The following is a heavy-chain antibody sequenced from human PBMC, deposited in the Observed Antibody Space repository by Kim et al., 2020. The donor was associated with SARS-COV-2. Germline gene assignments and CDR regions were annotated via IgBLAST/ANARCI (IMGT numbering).Heavy chain of an antibody. Sequence: SETLSLTCTVSGVTISSGSYYWSWIRQPAGKGLEWIGRIYTSGSTNYNPSLKSRVTMSVDTSKNQFSLKLSSVTAADTAVYYCARLGITTDWYFDLWGRGTLVTVSS. D-gene: IGHD1-20*01. V-gene: IGHV4-61*02. CDR3: ARLGITTDWYFDL. CDR2: IYTSGST. CDR1: GVTISSGSYY. J-gene: IGHJ2*01.